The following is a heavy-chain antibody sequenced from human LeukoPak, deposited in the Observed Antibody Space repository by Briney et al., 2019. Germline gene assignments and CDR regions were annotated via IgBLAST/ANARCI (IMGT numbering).Heavy chain of an antibody. D-gene: IGHD5-18*01. V-gene: IGHV3-23*01. J-gene: IGHJ4*02. CDR1: VLTFSSFV. Sequence: RGSLRLSCAASVLTFSSFVMNWVRLAPGKGREWVCAIIASGGVTYYADTVQGRFNISGDNSVNTLYLRMNSLRAEDTAIYYCAKDRLGGNNYGHFDYWGQGTLVTVST. CDR3: AKDRLGGNNYGHFDY. CDR2: IIASGGVT.